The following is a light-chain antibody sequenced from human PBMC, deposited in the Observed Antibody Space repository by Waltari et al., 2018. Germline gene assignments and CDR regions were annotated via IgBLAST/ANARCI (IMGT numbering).Light chain of an antibody. J-gene: IGLJ1*01. V-gene: IGLV3-27*01. CDR1: MLPKKY. CDR3: YSTTDNNLGV. Sequence: SSELTQPSSVSVSPGQTARITCSGDMLPKKYTRWFQQKPGQAPVLVLYQDSARPSGIPERFSRSSSGTTVTLTISGAQVEDEADYYCYSTTDNNLGVFGPGTRVTVL. CDR2: QDS.